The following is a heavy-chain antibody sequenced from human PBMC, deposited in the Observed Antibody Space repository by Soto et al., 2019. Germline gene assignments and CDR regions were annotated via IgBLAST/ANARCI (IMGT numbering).Heavy chain of an antibody. CDR3: ARGIRDSSGWDFDY. J-gene: IGHJ4*02. V-gene: IGHV1-69*06. CDR1: GDSFSTYA. CDR2: IIPMFGSA. D-gene: IGHD6-19*01. Sequence: QVQLVQSGAEVKKPGSSVKVSCTSAGDSFSTYAISWVRQAPGQGLEWMGGIIPMFGSANYAQIFQGRVTITADKSTSTAYMELSSLRSEDTAVYYCARGIRDSSGWDFDYWGQGTLVTVSS.